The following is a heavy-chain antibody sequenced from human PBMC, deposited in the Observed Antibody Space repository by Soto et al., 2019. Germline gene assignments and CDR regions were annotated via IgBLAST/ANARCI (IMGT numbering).Heavy chain of an antibody. D-gene: IGHD6-19*01. J-gene: IGHJ4*02. CDR2: ISAYNGNT. V-gene: IGHV1-18*01. CDR1: GYTFTSYG. CDR3: ARATGSSGWYSGRSDY. Sequence: ASVKVSCKASGYTFTSYGISWVRQAPGQGLEWMGWISAYNGNTNYAQKLQGRVTMTTDTSTSTAYMELRSLRSDDTAVYYCARATGSSGWYSGRSDYWGQGTLVTVSS.